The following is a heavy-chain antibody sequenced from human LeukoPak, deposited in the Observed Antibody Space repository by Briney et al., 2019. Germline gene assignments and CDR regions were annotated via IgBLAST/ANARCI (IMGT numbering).Heavy chain of an antibody. D-gene: IGHD5-18*01. J-gene: IGHJ4*02. CDR3: ANDLGWIQLNLG. Sequence: GGTQRLSCAASGFTFGNYGMNWVRQAPGKGLEWVSGIRANGVTAYYADSVKGRFTISRDNSKNTVYLQMNSLRVEDTAVYYCANDLGWIQLNLGRGQGTLVTVSS. V-gene: IGHV3-23*01. CDR2: IRANGVTA. CDR1: GFTFGNYG.